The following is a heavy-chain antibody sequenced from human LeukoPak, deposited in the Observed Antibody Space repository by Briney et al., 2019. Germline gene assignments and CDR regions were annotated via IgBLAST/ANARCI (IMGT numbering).Heavy chain of an antibody. CDR1: GYTFTGYY. Sequence: ASVKVSCKASGYTFTGYYMHWVRQAPGQGLEWMGWINPNSGGTNYAQKFQGRVTMTRDTSISTAYMELSRLRSDDTAVYYCARYFPIGGTGWCYFDYWGQGTLVTVSS. D-gene: IGHD1-1*01. J-gene: IGHJ4*02. CDR3: ARYFPIGGTGWCYFDY. V-gene: IGHV1-2*02. CDR2: INPNSGGT.